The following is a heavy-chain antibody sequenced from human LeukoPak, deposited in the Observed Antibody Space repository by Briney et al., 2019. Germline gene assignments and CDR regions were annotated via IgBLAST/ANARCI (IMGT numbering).Heavy chain of an antibody. V-gene: IGHV1-24*01. CDR3: ATDGIPGATTTLDY. CDR2: FAPEDGET. Sequence: GASVRVCCKVSGITLNDLSIQWVRQAPGKGLEWMGGFAPEDGETIYAPKFQARVTMTQDTYEDTAYMELSSLRSEDTAVYYCATDGIPGATTTLDYWGQGTLVTVSS. CDR1: GITLNDLS. J-gene: IGHJ4*02. D-gene: IGHD1-26*01.